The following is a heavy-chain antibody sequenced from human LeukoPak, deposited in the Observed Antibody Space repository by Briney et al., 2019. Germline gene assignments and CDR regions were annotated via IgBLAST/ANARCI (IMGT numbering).Heavy chain of an antibody. CDR3: ATDFYDST. D-gene: IGHD3-22*01. CDR2: IRSNSDGGTI. Sequence: PGGSLTLSCETSGFTFSNAWMNWARQAPGKGLEWVGRIRSNSDGGTIDYAAPVKGRFTLSRDDSKTTLYLQMNSLQTEDTAVYYCATDFYDSTWGQGTLVTVSS. CDR1: GFTFSNAW. J-gene: IGHJ5*02. V-gene: IGHV3-15*07.